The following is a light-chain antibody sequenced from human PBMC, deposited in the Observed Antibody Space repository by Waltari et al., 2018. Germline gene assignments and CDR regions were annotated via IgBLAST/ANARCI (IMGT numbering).Light chain of an antibody. CDR2: GAS. CDR3: QQYDGVVLT. Sequence: EIVLTQSPGTLSLSPGERATLSCRASQTVSYNFLNRYQQKPGQAPTLLIHGASGRATGIRDRFSVSGSGTDITLTIRRLDPEDFALYYCQQYDGVVLTFGGGTKVEI. CDR1: QTVSYNF. J-gene: IGKJ4*01. V-gene: IGKV3-20*01.